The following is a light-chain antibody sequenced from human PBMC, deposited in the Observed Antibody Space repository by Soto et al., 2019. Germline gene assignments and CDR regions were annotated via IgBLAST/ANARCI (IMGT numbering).Light chain of an antibody. V-gene: IGKV1-6*01. Sequence: IQMTQSPSSLSASVGDRVIITCRASQGIGSELGWYQQKPGKAPKLLIYAVSYLQTGVPSRFSSRKSGTEFTLTISSLQPEDSTTYHCLQDSECPYTFGQGTKLEI. CDR3: LQDSECPYT. CDR1: QGIGSE. J-gene: IGKJ2*01. CDR2: AVS.